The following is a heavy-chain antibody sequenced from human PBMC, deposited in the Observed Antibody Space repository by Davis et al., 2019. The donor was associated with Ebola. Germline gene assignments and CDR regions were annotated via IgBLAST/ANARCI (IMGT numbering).Heavy chain of an antibody. V-gene: IGHV3-21*01. CDR1: GFTFSSYS. D-gene: IGHD6-13*01. CDR2: ISSSSSYI. J-gene: IGHJ4*02. Sequence: PGGSLRLSCAASGFTFSSYSMNWVRQAPGKGLEWVSSISSSSSYIYYADSVKGRFTISRDNAKNSLYLQMNSLRAEDTAVYYCARGSSSWYSTVTKLSYWGQGTLVTVSS. CDR3: ARGSSSWYSTVTKLSY.